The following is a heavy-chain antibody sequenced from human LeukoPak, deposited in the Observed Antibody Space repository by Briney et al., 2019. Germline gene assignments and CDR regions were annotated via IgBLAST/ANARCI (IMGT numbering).Heavy chain of an antibody. CDR3: ARRWSSGWLFDY. V-gene: IGHV4-39*01. J-gene: IGHJ4*02. Sequence: SETLSLTCTVSGGSISSSSYYWGWIRQPPGKGLEWIGSIYYSGSTYYNPSLKSRGTISVDTSKHQFSLKLSSVTAADTAVYYCARRWSSGWLFDYWGQGPLVTVSS. CDR1: GGSISSSSYY. CDR2: IYYSGST. D-gene: IGHD6-19*01.